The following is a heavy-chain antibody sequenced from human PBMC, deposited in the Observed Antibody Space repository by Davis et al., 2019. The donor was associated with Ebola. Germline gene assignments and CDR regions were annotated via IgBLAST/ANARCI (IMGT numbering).Heavy chain of an antibody. CDR1: GYTLTSYA. Sequence: AASVKVSCKASGYTLTSYAIHWMRQAPGQRLEWMGWINAGNGNTKYSQKLQGRVTFTSDTSASTAYMELSSLRSEDTAVYYCAFSPSSSSFVYWGQGTLVTVSS. V-gene: IGHV1-3*01. D-gene: IGHD6-6*01. CDR3: AFSPSSSSFVY. CDR2: INAGNGNT. J-gene: IGHJ4*02.